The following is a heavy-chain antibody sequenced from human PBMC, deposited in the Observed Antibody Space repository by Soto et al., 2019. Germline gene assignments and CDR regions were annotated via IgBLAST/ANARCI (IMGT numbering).Heavy chain of an antibody. Sequence: SVKVSCKASGDTFGRFTINWVRQAPGQGLEWMGGIKPISDITNYAQRFKVRVTCTADASTSTVYLELCSLGAEDTAMYYCARDPSTINKLIGVWFDPWGQRILVTVSS. CDR2: IKPISDIT. J-gene: IGHJ5*02. CDR1: GDTFGRFT. CDR3: ARDPSTINKLIGVWFDP. V-gene: IGHV1-69*13. D-gene: IGHD1-1*01.